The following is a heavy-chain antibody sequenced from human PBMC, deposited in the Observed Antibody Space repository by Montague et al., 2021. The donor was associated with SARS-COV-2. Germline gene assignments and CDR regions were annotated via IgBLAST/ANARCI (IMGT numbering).Heavy chain of an antibody. J-gene: IGHJ4*02. V-gene: IGHV4-4*02. CDR2: IHHGGST. D-gene: IGHD4/OR15-4a*01. Sequence: SETLSLTCAVSGGSISSSNWWIGEIHHGGSTNYNPSLKSRVTMSVDRSKNHFSLRLSSVTAADTAMYYCARGGYGGWTGYYFDYWGQGTLVTVSS. CDR1: GGSISSSNW. CDR3: ARGGYGGWTGYYFDY.